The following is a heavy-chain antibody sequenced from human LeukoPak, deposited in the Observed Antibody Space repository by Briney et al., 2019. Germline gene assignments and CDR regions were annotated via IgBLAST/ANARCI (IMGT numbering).Heavy chain of an antibody. CDR1: GGSISSYY. D-gene: IGHD3-22*01. J-gene: IGHJ3*02. V-gene: IGHV4-59*01. CDR3: ARGRQSWYYYDSSGYNDAFDI. Sequence: SETLSLTCTVSGGSISSYYWSWIRQPQGKGLEWIGYIYYSGSTNYNPSLKSRVTISADTSKNQFSLKLSSVTAADTAVYYCARGRQSWYYYDSSGYNDAFDIWGQGTMVTVSS. CDR2: IYYSGST.